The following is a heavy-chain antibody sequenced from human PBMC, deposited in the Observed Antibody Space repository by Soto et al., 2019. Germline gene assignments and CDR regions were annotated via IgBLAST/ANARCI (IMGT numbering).Heavy chain of an antibody. CDR2: ITDTGGDA. D-gene: IGHD3-10*01. CDR3: ARGSTDSYPGSRIFDF. Sequence: PVGSLRLSCVASGLTFGSRAMSCVRQAPWEGLQWVSTITDTGGDAKYADSVRGRFVISRDNSKKTLYLQMTSLTAEDSAMYYCARGSTDSYPGSRIFDFWGRGTLVTVSS. J-gene: IGHJ4*02. V-gene: IGHV3-23*01. CDR1: GLTFGSRA.